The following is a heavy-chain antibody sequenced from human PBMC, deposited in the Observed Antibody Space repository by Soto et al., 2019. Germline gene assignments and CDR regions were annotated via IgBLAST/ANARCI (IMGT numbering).Heavy chain of an antibody. Sequence: QVQLQESGPGLVKASQTLSLTCTVSGGSITTGGYFWSWIRQHPGKGLEWIGYIYYSGTTHYNPSPRSRVTISGDTSKNQFSLKLSSVTAADTAVYYCARVVSGSYFDYWGQGTLVTVSS. CDR1: GGSITTGGYF. J-gene: IGHJ4*02. CDR3: ARVVSGSYFDY. CDR2: IYYSGTT. D-gene: IGHD1-26*01. V-gene: IGHV4-31*03.